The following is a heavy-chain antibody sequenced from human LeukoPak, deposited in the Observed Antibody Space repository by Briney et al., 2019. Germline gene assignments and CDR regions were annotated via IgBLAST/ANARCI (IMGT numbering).Heavy chain of an antibody. CDR3: AASKPNCSSTSCYYYYGMDV. Sequence: SVKVSCKASGFTFTSSATQWVRQARGQRLEWIGWIVVGSGNTNYAQKFQERVTITRDMSTSTAYMELSSLRSEDTAVYYCAASKPNCSSTSCYYYYGMDVWGQGTTVTVSS. J-gene: IGHJ6*02. D-gene: IGHD2-2*01. CDR1: GFTFTSSA. CDR2: IVVGSGNT. V-gene: IGHV1-58*02.